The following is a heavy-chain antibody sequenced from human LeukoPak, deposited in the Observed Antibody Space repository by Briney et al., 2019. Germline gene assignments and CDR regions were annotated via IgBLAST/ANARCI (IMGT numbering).Heavy chain of an antibody. J-gene: IGHJ4*02. CDR3: VRDFSGKWSLEY. V-gene: IGHV3-30-3*01. Sequence: QVQLVESGGGVVQPGMSLRLSCAASGFSFSNCWMHWVRQAPDKGLDWVAEISSDGNKEFYADSVKGRFIISRDNSKNTVFLQMNSLRGEDTAVYYCVRDFSGKWSLEYWGQGTLVTVSS. D-gene: IGHD6-25*01. CDR2: ISSDGNKE. CDR1: GFSFSNCW.